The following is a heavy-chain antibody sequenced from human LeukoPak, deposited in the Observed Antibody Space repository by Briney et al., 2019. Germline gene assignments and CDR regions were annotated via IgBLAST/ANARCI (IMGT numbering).Heavy chain of an antibody. D-gene: IGHD1-26*01. CDR1: GFNFSSFA. CDR3: ARVSTTPGSYYGMDV. V-gene: IGHV3-23*01. CDR2: VTPTGGGT. J-gene: IGHJ6*02. Sequence: GGSLRLSCAASGFNFSSFAMTWVRQAPRMGLEWVSTVTPTGGGTYYADSVKGRFTISRDNSKNTLYLQMNSLRAEDTAVYYCARVSTTPGSYYGMDVWGQGTTVSVSS.